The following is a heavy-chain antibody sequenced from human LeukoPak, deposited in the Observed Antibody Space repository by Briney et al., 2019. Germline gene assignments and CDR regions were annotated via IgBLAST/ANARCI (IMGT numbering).Heavy chain of an antibody. Sequence: SSETLSLTCTVSGGSISSYYWSWIRQPPGKGLEWIGYIYYSGSTNYNASLKRRGTISVDTYKNQFSLKMSSVNGADMAVYYCGTTNSTPSLNRRVTISVDTSNNQFSLKLSSVTAADMAVYYCARGVPYDFWSGYYAGFDYWGQGTLVTVSS. CDR1: GGSISSYY. D-gene: IGHD3-10*01. J-gene: IGHJ4*02. CDR2: IYYSGST. CDR3: GTTNSTPSLNRRVTISVDTSNNQFSLKLSSVTAADMAVYYCARGVPYDFWSGYYAGFDY. V-gene: IGHV4-59*01.